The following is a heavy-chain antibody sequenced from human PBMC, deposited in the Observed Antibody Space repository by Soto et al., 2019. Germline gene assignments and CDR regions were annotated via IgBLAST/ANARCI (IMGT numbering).Heavy chain of an antibody. CDR3: ARGRSSPRGDWLDP. J-gene: IGHJ5*02. CDR1: GDSPFSNSAA. CDR2: TYYRSKWYN. D-gene: IGHD6-6*01. Sequence: SQTLSLTCAISGDSPFSNSAAWNWIRQSPSRGLEWLGRTYYRSKWYNDYAVSVRGRTTINPDTSKNQFSLQLNSVTAEDTAVYYCARGRSSPRGDWLDPWGQGILVTVSS. V-gene: IGHV6-1*01.